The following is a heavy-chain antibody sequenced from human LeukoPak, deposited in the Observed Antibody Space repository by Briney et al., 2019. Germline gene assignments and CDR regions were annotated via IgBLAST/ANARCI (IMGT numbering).Heavy chain of an antibody. D-gene: IGHD5-12*01. Sequence: SETLSLTCTVSGGSINGGNYYWTWLRQPAGKGLEWIGRISPSGSTNHNPSLTSRVTISVDTSKNQFSLNLSSVTAADTAVYYCARGGYSGKDYNNWGQGTLVTVSS. CDR2: ISPSGST. V-gene: IGHV4-61*02. CDR1: GGSINGGNYY. CDR3: ARGGYSGKDYNN. J-gene: IGHJ4*02.